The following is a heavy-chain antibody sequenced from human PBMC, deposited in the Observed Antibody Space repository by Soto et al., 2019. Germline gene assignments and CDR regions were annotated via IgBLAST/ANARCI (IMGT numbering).Heavy chain of an antibody. CDR2: IIPIFGTA. Sequence: QVQLVQSGAEVKKPGSSVKVSCKASGGTFSSYAISWVRQAPGQGLEWMGGIIPIFGTANYAQKFQGRVTITAEESTSTAYMELRSLRAEDTAVYYCAREGYYDSIGYPEPPYWYFDLWGRGTLVTVSS. V-gene: IGHV1-69*01. CDR1: GGTFSSYA. J-gene: IGHJ2*01. D-gene: IGHD3-22*01. CDR3: AREGYYDSIGYPEPPYWYFDL.